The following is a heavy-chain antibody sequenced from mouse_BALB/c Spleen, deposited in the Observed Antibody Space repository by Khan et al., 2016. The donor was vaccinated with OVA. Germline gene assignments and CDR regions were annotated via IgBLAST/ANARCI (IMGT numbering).Heavy chain of an antibody. V-gene: IGHV3-2*02. CDR3: ARTARIKY. D-gene: IGHD1-2*01. J-gene: IGHJ2*01. Sequence: VQLKESGPGLVKPSQSLSLTCTVTGYSITSGYGWNWIRQFPGNKLEWMGYISYSGSTNYNPSLKSRITITRETSKNQFFLQWNSVTTEDTATYYCARTARIKYWGQGTTLTVSS. CDR1: GYSITSGYG. CDR2: ISYSGST.